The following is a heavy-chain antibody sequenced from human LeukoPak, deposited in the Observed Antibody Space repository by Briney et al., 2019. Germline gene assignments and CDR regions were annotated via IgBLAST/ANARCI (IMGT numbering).Heavy chain of an antibody. CDR1: GFTFSSYW. CDR2: INQHGSQN. CDR3: TRIAFYGDYRWGIDV. V-gene: IGHV3-7*03. D-gene: IGHD4-17*01. J-gene: IGHJ6*04. Sequence: PGGSLRLSCAASGFTFSSYWMHWVRQAPGKGPEWVANINQHGSQNFYVDSVKGRFTISRDNAMSSLFLQMNSLRAEDTAIYYCTRIAFYGDYRWGIDVWGKGTTVTVSS.